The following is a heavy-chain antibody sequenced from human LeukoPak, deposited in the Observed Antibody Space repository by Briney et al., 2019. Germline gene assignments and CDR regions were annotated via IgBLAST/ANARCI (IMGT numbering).Heavy chain of an antibody. J-gene: IGHJ4*02. CDR1: GYTFTSYW. V-gene: IGHV5-51*01. Sequence: GESLKISCKASGYTFTSYWIGWVRQMPGKGLEWMGIIYPGDSDTRYSPSFQGQVTISPDKSSSTAYLQWSSLKASDTAMYYCAMSRDRGQGVVPAASPPVGLDYWGQGTLVTVSS. D-gene: IGHD2-2*01. CDR2: IYPGDSDT. CDR3: AMSRDRGQGVVPAASPPVGLDY.